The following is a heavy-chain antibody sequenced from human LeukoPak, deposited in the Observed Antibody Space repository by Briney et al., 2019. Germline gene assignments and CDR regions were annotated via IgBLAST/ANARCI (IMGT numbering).Heavy chain of an antibody. V-gene: IGHV3-64*01. CDR2: ISSNGGST. CDR1: GFTFSSYA. CDR3: ARVRPYGSGSYYIDY. Sequence: GGSLRLSCAASGFTFSSYAMHWVRQAPGKGLEYVSAISSNGGSTYYANSVKGRFTVSSDNSKNTLYLQMGSLRAEDMAVYYCARVRPYGSGSYYIDYWGQGTLVTVSS. D-gene: IGHD3-10*01. J-gene: IGHJ4*02.